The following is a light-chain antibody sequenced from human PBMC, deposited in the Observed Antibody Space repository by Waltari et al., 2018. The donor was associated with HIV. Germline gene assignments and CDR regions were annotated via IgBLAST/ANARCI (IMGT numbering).Light chain of an antibody. CDR1: KLGDKY. Sequence: SYELTQPPSVSVSPGQTASITCSGDKLGDKYAYWYQQKPGQSPVLVLYEDNKRPSGIPERLSGSNSGNTATLTISGTQAMDEADYYCQAWDSSTVVFGGGTKLTVL. V-gene: IGLV3-1*01. CDR3: QAWDSSTVV. CDR2: EDN. J-gene: IGLJ2*01.